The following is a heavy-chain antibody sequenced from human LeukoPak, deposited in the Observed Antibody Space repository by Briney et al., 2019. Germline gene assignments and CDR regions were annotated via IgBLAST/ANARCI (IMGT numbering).Heavy chain of an antibody. J-gene: IGHJ4*01. CDR1: GGSFSGYY. D-gene: IGHD2-21*01. V-gene: IGHV3-53*01. Sequence: ETLSLTCAVYGGSFSGYYWSWIRQPPGKGLEWVSVIYRDYNTFYADPVKGRFTISRGSSKNTLYLQMNSLRVEDTAVYFCGTVPRGGDAFYLDFWGHGTLVTVSS. CDR2: IYRDYNT. CDR3: GTVPRGGDAFYLDF.